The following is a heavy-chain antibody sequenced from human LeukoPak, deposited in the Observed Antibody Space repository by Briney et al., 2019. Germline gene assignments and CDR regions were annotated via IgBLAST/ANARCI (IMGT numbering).Heavy chain of an antibody. CDR2: INAFGART. Sequence: GGSLRLSCEASGFTFSGYSMSWVRQAPGKGLEWVSSINAFGARTYYADSVKGRFTISRDNSKNTLYLQMNSLRAEDTALYYCAKVALGYCSGSSCYYFDYGGQGTLVTVSS. V-gene: IGHV3-23*01. D-gene: IGHD2-15*01. J-gene: IGHJ4*02. CDR3: AKVALGYCSGSSCYYFDY. CDR1: GFTFSGYS.